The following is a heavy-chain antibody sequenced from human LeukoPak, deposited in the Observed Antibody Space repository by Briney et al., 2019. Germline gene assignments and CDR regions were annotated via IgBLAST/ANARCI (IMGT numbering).Heavy chain of an antibody. V-gene: IGHV4-4*07. J-gene: IGHJ4*02. D-gene: IGHD3-9*01. CDR2: IYTSGST. Sequence: PSETLSLTCTVSGGSISSYYWSWIRQPAGKGLEWIGRIYTSGSTNYNPSLKSRVTMSVDTSKNQFSLKLSSVTAADTAVYYCARVYFDWLSPNYFDYWGQGTLVTVSS. CDR1: GGSISSYY. CDR3: ARVYFDWLSPNYFDY.